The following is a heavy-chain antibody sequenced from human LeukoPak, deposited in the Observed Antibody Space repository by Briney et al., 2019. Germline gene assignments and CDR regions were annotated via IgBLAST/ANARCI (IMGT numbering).Heavy chain of an antibody. V-gene: IGHV3-30-3*01. CDR3: AREVHYYDSSGYTYNWFDP. Sequence: GGSLRLSCAASGFTFSSYAMHWVRQAPGKGLEWVAVISYDGSNKYYADSVKGRFTISRDNSKNTLYLQMNSLRAEDTAVYYCAREVHYYDSSGYTYNWFDPWGQGTLVTVSS. D-gene: IGHD3-22*01. CDR2: ISYDGSNK. J-gene: IGHJ5*02. CDR1: GFTFSSYA.